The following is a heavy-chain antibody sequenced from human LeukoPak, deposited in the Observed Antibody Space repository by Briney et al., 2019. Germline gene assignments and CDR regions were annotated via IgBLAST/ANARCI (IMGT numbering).Heavy chain of an antibody. J-gene: IGHJ4*02. CDR1: GFTFSSYW. D-gene: IGHD2-2*01. Sequence: GGSLRLSCAASGFTFSSYWMSWVRQAPGKGLEWVANIKQDGSEKYYVDSVKGRFTISRDNAKNSLYLQMNSLRAEDTAVYYCARGCSSTSCQPPYYFDYWGQGTLVTVSS. CDR3: ARGCSSTSCQPPYYFDY. V-gene: IGHV3-7*01. CDR2: IKQDGSEK.